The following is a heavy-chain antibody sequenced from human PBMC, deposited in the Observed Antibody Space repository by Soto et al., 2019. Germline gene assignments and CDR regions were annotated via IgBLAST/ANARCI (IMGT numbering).Heavy chain of an antibody. D-gene: IGHD1-26*01. CDR3: VRERELEVMVALHIHSSCMDV. Sequence: GGSLRLSCAASRFTFTSYWMSWVRQAPGKGLEWVANIKQDGSERYYVDSVKGRFTISRDNAKNSLFLQMNNLRADDAAVYFYVRERELEVMVALHIHSSCMDVWGHGTTVTVSS. CDR1: RFTFTSYW. CDR2: IKQDGSER. J-gene: IGHJ6*02. V-gene: IGHV3-7*03.